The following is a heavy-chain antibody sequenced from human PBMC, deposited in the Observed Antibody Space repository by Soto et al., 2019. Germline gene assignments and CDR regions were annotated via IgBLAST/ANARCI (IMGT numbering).Heavy chain of an antibody. D-gene: IGHD2-2*01. V-gene: IGHV1-69*02. CDR3: ARNIVVVPAAMPDY. CDR2: IIPILGIA. Sequence: GASVKVSCKASGYTFTGCYMRWVRQAPGQGLEWMGRIIPILGIANYAQKFQGRVTITADKSTSTAYMELSSLRSEDTAVYYCARNIVVVPAAMPDYWGQGTLVTVSS. CDR1: GYTFTGCY. J-gene: IGHJ4*02.